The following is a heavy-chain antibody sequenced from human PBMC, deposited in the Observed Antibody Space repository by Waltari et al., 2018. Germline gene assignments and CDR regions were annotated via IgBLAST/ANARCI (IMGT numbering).Heavy chain of an antibody. V-gene: IGHV4-34*01. Sequence: QVQLQQWGAGLLKPSETLSLTCAVYGGSFSGYYWSWIRQPPGKGLEWIGEINHSGSTNYNPSLKSRVTISVDTSKNQFSLKLSSVTAADTAVYYCARMGSYSSRRYYFDYWGQGTLVTVSS. D-gene: IGHD6-13*01. CDR3: ARMGSYSSRRYYFDY. CDR1: GGSFSGYY. CDR2: INHSGST. J-gene: IGHJ4*02.